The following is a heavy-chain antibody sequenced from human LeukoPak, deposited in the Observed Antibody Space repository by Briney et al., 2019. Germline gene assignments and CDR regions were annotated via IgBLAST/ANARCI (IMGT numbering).Heavy chain of an antibody. CDR3: VRAFPSIASLYYFDY. V-gene: IGHV4-4*07. J-gene: IGHJ4*02. CDR1: GGSISSYY. Sequence: PSETLSLTCTVSGGSISSYYWSWIRQPAGKGLEWIGRIYTSGSTNYNPSLKSRVTMSVDTSKNQFSLKLSSVTAADTAVYYCVRAFPSIASLYYFDYWGQGTLVTVSS. CDR2: IYTSGST. D-gene: IGHD2-2*01.